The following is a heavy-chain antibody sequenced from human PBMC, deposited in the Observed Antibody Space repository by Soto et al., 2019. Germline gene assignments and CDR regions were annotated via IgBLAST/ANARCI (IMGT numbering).Heavy chain of an antibody. D-gene: IGHD3-3*01. CDR2: IFSNDEK. CDR3: ARVRNYDFNWFDP. Sequence: GSGPTLVNPTETLTLTCTVSGFSLSNARMGVSWIRQPPGKALEWLAHIFSNDEKSYSTSLKSRLTISKDTSKSQVVLTMTNMDPVDTATYYCARVRNYDFNWFDPWGQGTLVTVSS. J-gene: IGHJ5*02. CDR1: GFSLSNARMG. V-gene: IGHV2-26*01.